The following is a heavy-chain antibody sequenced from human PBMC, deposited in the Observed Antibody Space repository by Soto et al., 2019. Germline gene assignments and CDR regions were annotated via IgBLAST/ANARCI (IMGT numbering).Heavy chain of an antibody. J-gene: IGHJ6*02. Sequence: SETLSLTCTVSGVSISSYYWSWIRQPPWKGLGWIGYIYYSGSTNYNPSLTSRVTISVXXXXXXFXLXLXXXTAAXTAVYYCARDLPSPNYYYYGMDVWGQGTTVT. V-gene: IGHV4-59*01. CDR2: IYYSGST. CDR3: ARDLPSPNYYYYGMDV. CDR1: GVSISSYY.